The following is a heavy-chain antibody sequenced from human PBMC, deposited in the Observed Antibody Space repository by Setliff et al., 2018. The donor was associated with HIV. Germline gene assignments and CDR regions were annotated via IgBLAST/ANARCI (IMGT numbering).Heavy chain of an antibody. CDR3: AKNDILTGYYKGVDY. D-gene: IGHD3-9*01. V-gene: IGHV3-7*01. CDR2: VKQDGTET. CDR1: GFRFRSYW. J-gene: IGHJ4*02. Sequence: PGGSLRLSCAASGFRFRSYWMSWVRQAPGKGLESVANVKQDGTETLYVDSVKGRFTISRDNANNLVYLQMNSLRAEDTAVYYCAKNDILTGYYKGVDYWGQGTLVTVSS.